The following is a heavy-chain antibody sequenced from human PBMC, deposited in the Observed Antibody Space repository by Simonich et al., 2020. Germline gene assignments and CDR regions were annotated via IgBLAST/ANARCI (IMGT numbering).Heavy chain of an antibody. CDR3: ARRSYSSSSYFDY. V-gene: IGHV3-11*01. J-gene: IGHJ4*02. CDR2: ISSSGSTI. Sequence: VQLVESGGGLVKPGGSLRLSCAASGFTFSNAWMSWVRQAPGQGLEWVSYISSSGSTIYYADSVKGRFTISRDNAKNSLYLQMNSLRAEDTALYYCARRSYSSSSYFDYWGQGTLVTVSS. CDR1: GFTFSNAW. D-gene: IGHD6-6*01.